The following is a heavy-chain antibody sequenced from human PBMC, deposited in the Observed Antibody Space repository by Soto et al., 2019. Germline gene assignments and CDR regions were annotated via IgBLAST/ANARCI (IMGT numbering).Heavy chain of an antibody. CDR3: GRTTRWIDYAMEV. CDR2: IDWDDDK. Sequence: SGPPLVNPTQTLTLTSTFSGFSLTTWEIQENSIRQTPRKAPEWLAIIDWDDDKYYIPSMSTRLTVCKDTSKKQLVLTMTNIQPAETSTYFCGRTTRWIDYAMEVWGNGTTVTVAS. D-gene: IGHD5-12*01. CDR1: GFSLTTWEIQ. J-gene: IGHJ6*03. V-gene: IGHV2-70*01.